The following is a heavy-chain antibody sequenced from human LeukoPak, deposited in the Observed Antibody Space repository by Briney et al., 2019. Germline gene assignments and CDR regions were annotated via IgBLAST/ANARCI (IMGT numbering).Heavy chain of an antibody. CDR1: GVSTTNGTYY. CDR2: VHNVGST. D-gene: IGHD6-19*01. V-gene: IGHV4-39*01. Sequence: SETLSLTCTVSGVSTTNGTYYWAWIRQSPGKGLEWIGSVHNVGSTYYNLSLRSRVTMSIDTSKNQFSLRLNSVTAADTAVYYCARHAEYNSGWHFYLDHWGQGILVTVSS. CDR3: ARHAEYNSGWHFYLDH. J-gene: IGHJ4*02.